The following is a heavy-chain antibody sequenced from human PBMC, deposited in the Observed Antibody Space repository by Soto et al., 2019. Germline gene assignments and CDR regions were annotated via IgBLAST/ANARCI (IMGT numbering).Heavy chain of an antibody. J-gene: IGHJ3*02. D-gene: IGHD6-19*01. Sequence: KGLEWMGIIYPGDSDTRYSPSFQGQVTISADKSISTAYLQWSSLKASDTAMYYCATTFLGIAVRVTGSGLAFDISGQATMVSVSS. CDR2: IYPGDSDT. V-gene: IGHV5-51*01. CDR3: ATTFLGIAVRVTGSGLAFDI.